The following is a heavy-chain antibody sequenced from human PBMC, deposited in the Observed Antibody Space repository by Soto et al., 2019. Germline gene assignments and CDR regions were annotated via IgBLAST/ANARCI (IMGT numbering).Heavy chain of an antibody. CDR3: ATDPQDSRGSD. D-gene: IGHD6-19*01. CDR2: ISSRNNDM. Sequence: GGSLRLSCAASGFTFSSYSMNWVRQAPGKGLEWVSTISSRNNDMYYVDSVKGRFTISRDNARNSVYLQMNSLRADDTAVYYCATDPQDSRGSDWGQGTLVPVSS. J-gene: IGHJ4*02. CDR1: GFTFSSYS. V-gene: IGHV3-21*01.